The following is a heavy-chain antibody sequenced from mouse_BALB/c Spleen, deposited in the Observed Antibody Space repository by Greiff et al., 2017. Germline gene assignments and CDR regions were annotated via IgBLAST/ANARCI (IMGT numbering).Heavy chain of an antibody. V-gene: IGHV7-3*02. CDR3: ARDVTGPYFDY. Sequence: EVKLVESGGGLVQPGGSLRLSCATSGFTFTDYYMSWVRQPPGKALEWLGFIRNKANGYTTEYSASVKGRFTISRDNSQSILYLQMNTLRAEDSATYYCARDVTGPYFDYWGQGTTLTVSS. D-gene: IGHD4-1*01. J-gene: IGHJ2*01. CDR1: GFTFTDYY. CDR2: IRNKANGYTT.